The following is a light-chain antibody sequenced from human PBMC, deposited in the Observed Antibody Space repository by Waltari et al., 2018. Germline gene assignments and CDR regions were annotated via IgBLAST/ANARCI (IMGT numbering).Light chain of an antibody. CDR3: QHYNSYSPIT. V-gene: IGKV1-5*03. CDR1: QSISGW. Sequence: DIQMTQSPSTLSASIGDRVTITCRASQSISGWLAWYQQKPGKAPKLLIFKASNLQSGIPSRFSGSGSLTDFTRTISSLQPDDFATYYCQHYNSYSPITFGQGTRLEIK. CDR2: KAS. J-gene: IGKJ5*01.